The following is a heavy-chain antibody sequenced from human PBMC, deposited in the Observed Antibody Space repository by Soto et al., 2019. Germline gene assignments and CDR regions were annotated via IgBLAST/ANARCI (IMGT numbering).Heavy chain of an antibody. V-gene: IGHV1-18*01. CDR3: ARDRAGLLEF. CDR1: GYVFTGWG. CDR2: VSAYDGAT. J-gene: IGHJ4*02. D-gene: IGHD3-10*01. Sequence: QVQLVQSATEVVKPGASVRVSCKASGYVFTGWGISWVRQVPGQGLEWVGWVSAYDGATRSSEKLQGRISVTRDKSTSTVYMDLTNSRSDDAAVYYCARDRAGLLEFWGQGTLVTVSS.